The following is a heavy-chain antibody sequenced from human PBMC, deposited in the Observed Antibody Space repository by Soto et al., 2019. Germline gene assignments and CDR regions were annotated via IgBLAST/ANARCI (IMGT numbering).Heavy chain of an antibody. J-gene: IGHJ4*02. V-gene: IGHV1-46*01. D-gene: IGHD6-6*01. CDR3: ARGSRHSSSFDY. CDR2: INPSGGST. Sequence: ASVKVSCKASGYTFTSYYMHWVRQAPGQGLEWMGIINPSGGSTNYAQKLQRRVAMTRDTSTSTVYMALNSLRSEDTAVYYGARGSRHSSSFDYWGRGTRFTISS. CDR1: GYTFTSYY.